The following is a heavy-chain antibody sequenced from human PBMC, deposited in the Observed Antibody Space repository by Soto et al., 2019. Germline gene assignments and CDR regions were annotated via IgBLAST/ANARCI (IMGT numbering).Heavy chain of an antibody. CDR1: GGSFIGYF. Sequence: SETLSLTCAVSGGSFIGYFWSWIRQSPDKGLEWIGEINDSGSTYYNPSFKSRLTISVDTSKSQISLTLTSVTAADSAVYYCQGGDFWGQGTRVTVSS. CDR3: QGGDF. V-gene: IGHV4-34*01. J-gene: IGHJ4*02. D-gene: IGHD3-16*01. CDR2: INDSGST.